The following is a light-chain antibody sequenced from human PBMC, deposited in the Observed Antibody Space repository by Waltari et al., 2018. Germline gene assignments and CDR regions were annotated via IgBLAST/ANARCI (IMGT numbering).Light chain of an antibody. CDR3: QTGGHGTWV. CDR1: SGYSSNV. V-gene: IGLV4-69*01. CDR2: VNSDGSH. Sequence: LVLTQSPSASASLGASVKLTCTLSSGYSSNVIAWLQQQPGKGPRYLRKVNSDGSHRKGDDIPDRFSASNAGTEYYLTISSLQSEYEADYYCQTGGHGTWVFGGGTKLTVL. J-gene: IGLJ3*02.